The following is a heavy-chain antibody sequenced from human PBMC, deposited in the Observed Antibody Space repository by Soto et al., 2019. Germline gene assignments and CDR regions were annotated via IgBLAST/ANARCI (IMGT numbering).Heavy chain of an antibody. CDR1: GGTFSSFT. CDR3: AREENCRGGTCYSEYFHH. Sequence: SVKVSCKASGGTFSSFTISWVRQAPGQGLEWMGGIIPIYGTANYAQKFQGRVTITADASTSTFYMELSSLRSEDTAVYYCAREENCRGGTCYSEYFHHWGQGTLVTVSS. CDR2: IIPIYGTA. D-gene: IGHD2-15*01. J-gene: IGHJ1*01. V-gene: IGHV1-69*13.